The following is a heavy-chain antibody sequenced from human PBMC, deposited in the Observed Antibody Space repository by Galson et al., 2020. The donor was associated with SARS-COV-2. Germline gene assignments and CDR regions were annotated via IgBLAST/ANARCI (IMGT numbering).Heavy chain of an antibody. D-gene: IGHD3-9*01. J-gene: IGHJ6*02. Sequence: ASVKVSCKVSGYTLTELSMHWVRQAPGKGLEWMGGFDTEDGETIYAQKFQGRVTMTEDTSTDTAYMELSSLRSEDTAVYYCATGIVRYFDQSDYYYGMDVWGQGTTVTVSS. V-gene: IGHV1-24*01. CDR1: GYTLTELS. CDR3: ATGIVRYFDQSDYYYGMDV. CDR2: FDTEDGET.